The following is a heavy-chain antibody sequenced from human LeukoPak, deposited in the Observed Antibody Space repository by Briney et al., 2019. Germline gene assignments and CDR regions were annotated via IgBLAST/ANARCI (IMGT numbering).Heavy chain of an antibody. Sequence: ASVKVSCKASGYTFTSYGISWERQAPGQGLEWMGWISAYNGNTNYAQKLQGRVTMTTDTSTSTAYMELRSLRSDDTAVYYCVRDYGDYFAASYFDYWGQGTLVTVSS. V-gene: IGHV1-18*01. D-gene: IGHD4-17*01. CDR3: VRDYGDYFAASYFDY. CDR1: GYTFTSYG. J-gene: IGHJ4*02. CDR2: ISAYNGNT.